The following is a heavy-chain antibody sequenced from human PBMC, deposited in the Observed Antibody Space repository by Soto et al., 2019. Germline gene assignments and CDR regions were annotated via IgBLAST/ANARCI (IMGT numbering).Heavy chain of an antibody. CDR3: ARAGCDGGSCYTLVGLRYGMDV. J-gene: IGHJ6*02. CDR2: ISYDGNNK. D-gene: IGHD2-15*01. CDR1: GFTFSSYA. Sequence: QVQLVESGGGVVQPGRSLRLSCAASGFTFSSYAMYWVRQAPGKGLEWVAVISYDGNNKHYADSVKGRFTISRDNSKNTLYLQMNSLRAEDTAVYYCARAGCDGGSCYTLVGLRYGMDVWGQRTTVTVSS. V-gene: IGHV3-30-3*01.